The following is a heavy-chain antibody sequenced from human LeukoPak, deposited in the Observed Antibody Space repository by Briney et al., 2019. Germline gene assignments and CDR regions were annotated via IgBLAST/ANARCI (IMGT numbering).Heavy chain of an antibody. J-gene: IGHJ4*02. D-gene: IGHD6-13*01. CDR2: INSDGSST. V-gene: IGHV3-74*01. Sequence: GGSLRLSCAASGFTFSSYWIHWVRQAPGKGLVWVSRINSDGSSTSYADSVKGRFTISRDNAKNTLYLQMNSLRAEDTAVYYCARVIAAAEDFDYWGQGTLVTVSS. CDR1: GFTFSSYW. CDR3: ARVIAAAEDFDY.